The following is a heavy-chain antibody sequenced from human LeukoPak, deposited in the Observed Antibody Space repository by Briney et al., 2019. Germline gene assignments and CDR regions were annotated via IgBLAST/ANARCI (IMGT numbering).Heavy chain of an antibody. V-gene: IGHV1-46*01. J-gene: IGHJ4*02. Sequence: ASVKVSCKASGYTFTTSFMHWVRQAPGQGLEWMGVINPSGGGTTYVQKFQGRVTMTRDTSTSTVYMELSSLRSEDTAVYYCARDVGSWDFDYWGQGTLVTVSS. CDR1: GYTFTTSF. D-gene: IGHD1-26*01. CDR3: ARDVGSWDFDY. CDR2: INPSGGGT.